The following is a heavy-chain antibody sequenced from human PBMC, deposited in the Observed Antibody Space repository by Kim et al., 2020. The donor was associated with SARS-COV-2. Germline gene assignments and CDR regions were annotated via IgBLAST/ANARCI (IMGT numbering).Heavy chain of an antibody. J-gene: IGHJ4*02. CDR1: GFTFSSYA. CDR3: AKGTGIAAAGTPLDY. V-gene: IGHV3-23*01. CDR2: ISGSGGST. Sequence: GGSLRLSCAASGFTFSSYAMSWVRQAPGKGLEWVSAISGSGGSTYYADSVKGRFTISRDNSKNTLYLQMNSLRAEDTAVYYCAKGTGIAAAGTPLDYWGQPGLVTLPS. D-gene: IGHD6-13*01.